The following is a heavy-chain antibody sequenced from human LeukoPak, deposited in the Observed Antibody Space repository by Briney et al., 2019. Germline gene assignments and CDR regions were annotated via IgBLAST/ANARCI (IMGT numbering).Heavy chain of an antibody. CDR3: AKDDDWGRYKH. V-gene: IGHV3-23*01. J-gene: IGHJ1*01. Sequence: GGTLRLSCVGSGFSFSSLGMNWVRQAPGKGLEWVSGISPSGDITYYTDSVRGRFTISRDNFKNTLSLQVNSLRAEDTAMYYCAKDDDWGRYKHWGQGTLVTVSS. CDR2: ISPSGDIT. CDR1: GFSFSSLG. D-gene: IGHD3-16*01.